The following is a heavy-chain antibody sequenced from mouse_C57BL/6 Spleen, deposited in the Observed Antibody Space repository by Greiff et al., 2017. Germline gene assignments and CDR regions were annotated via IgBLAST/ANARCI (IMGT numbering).Heavy chain of an antibody. CDR1: GYSFTGYY. CDR3: ARGGDGYYVAMDY. D-gene: IGHD2-3*01. V-gene: IGHV1-42*01. Sequence: VQGVESGPELVKPGASVKISCKASGYSFTGYYMNWVKQSPEKSLEWIGEINPSTGGTTYNQKFKAKATLTVDKSSSTAYMQLKGLTSEDSAVYYCARGGDGYYVAMDYWGQGTSVTVSS. CDR2: INPSTGGT. J-gene: IGHJ4*01.